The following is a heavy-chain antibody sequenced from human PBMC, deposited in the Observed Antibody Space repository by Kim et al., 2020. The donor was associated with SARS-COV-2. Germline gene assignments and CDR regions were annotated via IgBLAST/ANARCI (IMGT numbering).Heavy chain of an antibody. D-gene: IGHD3-3*01. CDR3: ARGRRYDFWSGYGDY. V-gene: IGHV3-64*01. J-gene: IGHJ4*02. Sequence: ASSVKGRFTISRDNSKNTLYLQMGSLRAEDMAVYYCARGRRYDFWSGYGDYWGQGTLVTVSS.